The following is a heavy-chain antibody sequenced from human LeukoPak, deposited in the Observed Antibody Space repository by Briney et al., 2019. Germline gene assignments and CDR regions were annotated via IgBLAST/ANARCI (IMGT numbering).Heavy chain of an antibody. D-gene: IGHD2-2*02. CDR3: ARVGEVVPPAIGSDAFDI. CDR1: GGSISSSNW. J-gene: IGHJ3*02. Sequence: PSGTLSLTCAVSGGSISSSNWWSWVRQPPGKGLEWIGVIYHSGSTNYNPSLKSRVTISVDKSKNQFSLKLSSVTAADTAVYYCARVGEVVPPAIGSDAFDIWGQGTMVTVSS. CDR2: IYHSGST. V-gene: IGHV4-4*02.